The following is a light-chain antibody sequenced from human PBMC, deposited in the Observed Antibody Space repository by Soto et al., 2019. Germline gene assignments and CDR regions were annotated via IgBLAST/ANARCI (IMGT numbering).Light chain of an antibody. CDR3: QQYNSYPIT. CDR1: QSMSSW. Sequence: DIQMTQSPSTLSASVGDRVTITCRASQSMSSWLAWYQQKPGKAPKLLIYKASSLESGVPSRFSGSGSGTEFTLTISSLQPDDFATYSCQQYNSYPITFGQGTRLEIK. J-gene: IGKJ5*01. CDR2: KAS. V-gene: IGKV1-5*03.